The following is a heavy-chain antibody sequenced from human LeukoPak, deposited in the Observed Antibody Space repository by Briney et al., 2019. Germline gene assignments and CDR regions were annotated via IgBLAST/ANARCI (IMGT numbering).Heavy chain of an antibody. CDR1: GYSFTSYW. J-gene: IGHJ4*02. V-gene: IGHV5-51*01. Sequence: GESLKISCKGSGYSFTSYWIGWVRQMPGKGLEWRGIIYPDDSDTRYSPSFQGQVTISADKSISTAYLQWSSLKASDTAMYYCAIFKHHLRPDYWGQGTLVTVSS. CDR2: IYPDDSDT. CDR3: AIFKHHLRPDY. D-gene: IGHD3-3*01.